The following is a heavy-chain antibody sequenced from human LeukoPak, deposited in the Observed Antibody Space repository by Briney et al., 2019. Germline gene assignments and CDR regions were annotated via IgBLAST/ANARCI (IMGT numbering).Heavy chain of an antibody. J-gene: IGHJ4*02. Sequence: GQGLECMGVIIPMFDAPKYAQNFQGRVTINADDSTSTAYMELNSLKSEDTAVYFCATSFGVWGQGSLVTVSS. CDR2: IIPMFDAP. V-gene: IGHV1-69*01. D-gene: IGHD2-8*01. CDR3: ATSFGV.